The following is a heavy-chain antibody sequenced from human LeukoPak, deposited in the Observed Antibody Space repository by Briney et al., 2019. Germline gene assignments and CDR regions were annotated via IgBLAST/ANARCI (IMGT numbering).Heavy chain of an antibody. CDR2: ISGSGGST. CDR3: ACPITIFGVVAPYGMDV. CDR1: GFTFSSYA. V-gene: IGHV3-23*01. D-gene: IGHD3-3*01. Sequence: GASLRLSCAASGFTFSSYAMSWVRQAPGKGLEWVSAISGSGGSTYYADSVKGRFTISRDNSKNTLYLQMNSLRAKDTAVYYCACPITIFGVVAPYGMDVWGQGTTVTVSS. J-gene: IGHJ6*02.